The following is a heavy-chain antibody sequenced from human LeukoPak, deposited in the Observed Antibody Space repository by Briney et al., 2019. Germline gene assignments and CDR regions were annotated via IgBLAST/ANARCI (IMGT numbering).Heavy chain of an antibody. CDR1: GFTFSKAW. CDR2: IKSKTDGGTT. V-gene: IGHV3-15*01. J-gene: IGHJ4*02. CDR3: TTDVKDESIRPRES. D-gene: IGHD1-26*01. Sequence: GGSLRLSCAASGFTFSKAWMSWVRQAPGKGLEWVGRIKSKTDGGTTDYAAPVKGRFTISRDDSKNTLYLQMNSLKTEDTAVYYCTTDVKDESIRPRESWGQGTLVTVSS.